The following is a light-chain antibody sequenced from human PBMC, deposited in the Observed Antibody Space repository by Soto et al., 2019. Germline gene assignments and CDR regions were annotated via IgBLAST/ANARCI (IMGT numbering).Light chain of an antibody. CDR3: QSYDSSLSGYV. Sequence: QAVLTQPPSVSGAPGQRITISCTGRSSNIGAGYPVHGYQQLPGTAPKLLIFGNTIRPSGVPDRFSGSRSGLAITGLQAEDEADYYCQSYDSSLSGYVFGTGTKVTVL. CDR2: GNT. CDR1: SSNIGAGYP. V-gene: IGLV1-40*01. J-gene: IGLJ1*01.